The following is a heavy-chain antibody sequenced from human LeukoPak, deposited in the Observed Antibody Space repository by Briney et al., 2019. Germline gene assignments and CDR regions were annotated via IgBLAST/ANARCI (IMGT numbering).Heavy chain of an antibody. CDR2: INHSGST. Sequence: TGGSLRLSCAASGFTFKNAWMSWVRQAPGKGLEWIGEINHSGSTNYNPSLKSRVTISVDMSKNQFSLKLSSVTAADTAVYYCARQVYSSSWSYYFEYWGQGILVTVSS. CDR1: GFTFKNAW. V-gene: IGHV4-34*01. J-gene: IGHJ4*02. D-gene: IGHD6-13*01. CDR3: ARQVYSSSWSYYFEY.